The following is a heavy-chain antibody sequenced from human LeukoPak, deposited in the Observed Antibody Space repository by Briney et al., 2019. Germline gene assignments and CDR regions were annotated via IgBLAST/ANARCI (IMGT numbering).Heavy chain of an antibody. D-gene: IGHD1-26*01. V-gene: IGHV3-30*02. CDR3: AKDLGDSGPTPDSDY. CDR1: GFTFSSYA. CDR2: IRHDGRNK. J-gene: IGHJ4*02. Sequence: GGSLRLSCAASGFTFSSYAMHWVRQAPGKGLEWVAFIRHDGRNKYYADSVKGRFTISRDNSKNTLYLQMNSLRAEDTSVYYCAKDLGDSGPTPDSDYWGQGTLVTVSS.